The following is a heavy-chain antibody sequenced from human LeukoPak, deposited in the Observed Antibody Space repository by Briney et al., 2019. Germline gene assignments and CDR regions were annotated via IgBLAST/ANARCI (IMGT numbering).Heavy chain of an antibody. CDR2: INHSGST. V-gene: IGHV4-34*01. Sequence: SETLSLTCAVYGESFSGYYWSWIRQPPGKGLEWIGEINHSGSTNYNPSLKSRVTISVDTSKNQFSLKLSSVTAADTAVYYCARVGSSSWIYYYMDVWGKGTTVTVSS. D-gene: IGHD6-13*01. CDR3: ARVGSSSWIYYYMDV. J-gene: IGHJ6*03. CDR1: GESFSGYY.